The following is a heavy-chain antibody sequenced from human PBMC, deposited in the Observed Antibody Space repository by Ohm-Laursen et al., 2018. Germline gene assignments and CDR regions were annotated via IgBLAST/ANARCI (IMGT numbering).Heavy chain of an antibody. V-gene: IGHV3-7*01. CDR2: IKHDGSEK. Sequence: SLRLSCSASGFTLSDYYMSWIRKAPGKGLEWVANIKHDGSEKYYVDSVKARFTISRDNAKNSLYLQMNSLRAEDTAVYYCARVSGAGYGSNAFDIWGQGTMVTVSS. D-gene: IGHD3-10*01. CDR3: ARVSGAGYGSNAFDI. J-gene: IGHJ3*02. CDR1: GFTLSDYY.